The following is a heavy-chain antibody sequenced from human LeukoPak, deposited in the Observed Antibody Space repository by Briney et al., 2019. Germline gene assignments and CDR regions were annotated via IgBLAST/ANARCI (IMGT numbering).Heavy chain of an antibody. D-gene: IGHD5-12*01. CDR1: GGSISSYY. J-gene: IGHJ3*02. V-gene: IGHV4-59*01. CDR2: IYYSGST. CDR3: ARDRPLEQSRGYDYDAFDI. Sequence: PSETLSLTCTVSGGSISSYYWSWIRQPPGKGLEWIGYIYYSGSTNYNPSLKSRVTISVDTSKNQFSLKLSSVTAADTAVYYCARDRPLEQSRGYDYDAFDIWGQGTMVTVSS.